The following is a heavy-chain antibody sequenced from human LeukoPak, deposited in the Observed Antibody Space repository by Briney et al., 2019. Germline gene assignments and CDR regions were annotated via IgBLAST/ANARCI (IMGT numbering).Heavy chain of an antibody. D-gene: IGHD5-12*01. CDR1: GFTFSSFE. V-gene: IGHV3-48*03. CDR3: AKDQRPDSGYDIDY. J-gene: IGHJ4*02. CDR2: ISENGTTI. Sequence: GGSLGLSCAASGFTFSSFEMSWVRQAPGKGPEWLSYISENGTTIHYADSVKGRFTISRDNAGNSLYLKMNSLRAEDTAVYYCAKDQRPDSGYDIDYWGQGTLVTVSS.